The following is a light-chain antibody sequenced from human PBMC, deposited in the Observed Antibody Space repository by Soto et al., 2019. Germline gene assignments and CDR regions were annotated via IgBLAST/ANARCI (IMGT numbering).Light chain of an antibody. V-gene: IGKV3-15*01. J-gene: IGKJ2*01. CDR2: GAS. Sequence: EIVMTQSPATLSVSPGERATLSCRASQSIDGNLAWYQQKPGQAPRLLIFGASTRATGVPARFSGSGSGTAFTLTISSLQSEDFAVYYCQQYNNWPPYTFGQGTKLEIK. CDR1: QSIDGN. CDR3: QQYNNWPPYT.